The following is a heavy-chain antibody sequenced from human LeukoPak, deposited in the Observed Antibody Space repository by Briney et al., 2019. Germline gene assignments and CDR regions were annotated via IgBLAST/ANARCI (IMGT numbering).Heavy chain of an antibody. CDR1: GGSISSSNW. CDR3: ASLDPYSSSSPFDY. J-gene: IGHJ4*02. D-gene: IGHD6-13*01. Sequence: PSETLSLTCAVSGGSISSSNWWSWVRPPPGKGLEWIGEIYHSGSTNYNPSLKSRVTTSVDKSKNQFSLKLSSVTAADTAVYYCASLDPYSSSSPFDYWGQGTLVTVSS. CDR2: IYHSGST. V-gene: IGHV4-4*02.